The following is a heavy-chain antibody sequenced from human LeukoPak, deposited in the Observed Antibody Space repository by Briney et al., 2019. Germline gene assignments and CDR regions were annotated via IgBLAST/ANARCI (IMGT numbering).Heavy chain of an antibody. Sequence: GGSLRLPGAASGFTFSSYSMNWVRQAPEKGLEWVSSISSSSSYIYYADSVKGRFTISRDNAKNSLYLQMNSLRAEDTAVYYCARGMKEDYGDYNWGQGTLVTVSS. CDR2: ISSSSSYI. V-gene: IGHV3-21*01. D-gene: IGHD4-17*01. CDR1: GFTFSSYS. J-gene: IGHJ4*02. CDR3: ARGMKEDYGDYN.